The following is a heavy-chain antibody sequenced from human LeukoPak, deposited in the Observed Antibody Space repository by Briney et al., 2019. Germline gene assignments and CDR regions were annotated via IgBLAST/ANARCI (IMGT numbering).Heavy chain of an antibody. J-gene: IGHJ4*02. CDR2: ISVYNGNT. V-gene: IGHV1-18*04. CDR1: GYTFTGYY. CDR3: ARVDSGRYYGHDY. Sequence: ASVKVSCKASGYTFTGYYLHWVRQAPGQGLEWMGWISVYNGNTNYAQKFQGRVTMTTDTSTSTAYMELRSLRSDDTAMYYCARVDSGRYYGHDYWGQGTLVTVTS. D-gene: IGHD1-26*01.